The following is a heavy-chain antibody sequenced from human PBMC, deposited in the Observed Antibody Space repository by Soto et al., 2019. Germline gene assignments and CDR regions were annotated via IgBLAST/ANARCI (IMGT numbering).Heavy chain of an antibody. CDR2: ISGSGGST. D-gene: IGHD3-10*01. J-gene: IGHJ4*02. CDR1: GFTFSSYA. Sequence: EVQLLESGGGLVQPGGSLRLSCAASGFTFSSYAMSWVRQAPGKGLEWVSAISGSGGSTYYAASVKGRFTISRDNSKNTLYLQMNSLRAEDTAVYYCAKDWLAVRGEPPTDWGQGTLVTVSS. CDR3: AKDWLAVRGEPPTD. V-gene: IGHV3-23*01.